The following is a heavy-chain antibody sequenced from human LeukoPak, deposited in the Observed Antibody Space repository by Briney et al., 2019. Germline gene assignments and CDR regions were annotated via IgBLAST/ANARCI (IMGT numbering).Heavy chain of an antibody. J-gene: IGHJ4*02. CDR3: ARALRTVWGYYFDY. V-gene: IGHV3-48*03. D-gene: IGHD4-17*01. CDR1: GFTFSSYE. CDR2: VSSSGNTI. Sequence: GGTLRLSCAASGFTFSSYEMNWVRQAPGKGLEWVSYVSSSGNTIYYADSVKGRFTISRDNAKNSLYLLMNSLRAEDTAVYYCARALRTVWGYYFDYWGQGTLVTVSS.